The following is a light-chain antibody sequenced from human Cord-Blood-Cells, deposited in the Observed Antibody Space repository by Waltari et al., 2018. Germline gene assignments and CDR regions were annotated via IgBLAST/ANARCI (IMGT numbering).Light chain of an antibody. CDR1: SRDVGGYNY. J-gene: IGLJ2*01. Sequence: QSALTQPRSVSGSPGQSVTISCTGTSRDVGGYNYVSWYQQHPGKAPKLMIYDVSKRPSGVPDRFSGSKSGNTASLTISGLQAEDEADYYCSSYTSSSTLVFGGGTKLTVL. CDR2: DVS. V-gene: IGLV2-11*01. CDR3: SSYTSSSTLV.